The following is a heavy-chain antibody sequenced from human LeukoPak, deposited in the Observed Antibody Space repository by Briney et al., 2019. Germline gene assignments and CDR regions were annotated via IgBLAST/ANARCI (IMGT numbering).Heavy chain of an antibody. Sequence: ASVKVSCKASGYTFSIYGMNWVRQAPGQGLEWMGWISAYTGNTNYAQKLQGRVTMTTDTSTSTAYMELRSLRSDDTAVYYCARLKSGRHGNDYWGQGTLVTVSS. CDR3: ARLKSGRHGNDY. CDR2: ISAYTGNT. D-gene: IGHD4-17*01. CDR1: GYTFSIYG. V-gene: IGHV1-18*01. J-gene: IGHJ4*02.